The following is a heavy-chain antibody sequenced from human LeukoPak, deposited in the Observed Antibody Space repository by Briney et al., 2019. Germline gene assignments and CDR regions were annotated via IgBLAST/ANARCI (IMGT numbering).Heavy chain of an antibody. CDR3: AREGIAAAGYFDY. CDR1: GGSVTSGSYY. D-gene: IGHD6-13*01. V-gene: IGHV4-61*01. J-gene: IGHJ4*02. Sequence: PSETLSLTCTVSGGSVTSGSYYWSWIRQPPGKGLEWIGYIYYSGSTKYNPSLKCRVTISVDTSKNQFSLKLSSVTAADTAVYYCAREGIAAAGYFDYWGQGTLVTVSS. CDR2: IYYSGST.